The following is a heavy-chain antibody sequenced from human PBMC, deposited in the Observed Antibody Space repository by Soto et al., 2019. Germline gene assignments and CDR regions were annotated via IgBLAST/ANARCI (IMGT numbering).Heavy chain of an antibody. Sequence: GVSLRLSCAASGFNFSNHWMHWVRQRPAEGLVWVSRITSDGKSKAYAESVKGRFAISRDNAKNTLYLQMNGLTAEDTAVYYCARESGDWPLNWFDPWGQGTLVTVSS. J-gene: IGHJ5*02. CDR1: GFNFSNHW. V-gene: IGHV3-74*01. CDR3: ARESGDWPLNWFDP. CDR2: ITSDGKSK. D-gene: IGHD2-21*02.